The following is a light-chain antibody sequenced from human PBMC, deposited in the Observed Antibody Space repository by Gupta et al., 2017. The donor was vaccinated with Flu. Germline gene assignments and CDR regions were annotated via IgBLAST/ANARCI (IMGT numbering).Light chain of an antibody. Sequence: DIQMTQSPSTLSASVGDSVSITCRASQSVNTWLAWYQQIPGKAPKLLIYKASTLQSGVPSRFSGSGSGTEFTLTITSRQPEDFATYYCQQYDTYSPWTFGQGTKVEV. J-gene: IGKJ1*01. CDR2: KAS. CDR3: QQYDTYSPWT. V-gene: IGKV1-5*03. CDR1: QSVNTW.